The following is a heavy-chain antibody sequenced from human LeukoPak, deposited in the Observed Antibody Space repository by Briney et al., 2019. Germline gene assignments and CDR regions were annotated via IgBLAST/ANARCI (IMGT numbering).Heavy chain of an antibody. CDR1: GGSFSDYY. Sequence: SETLSLTCAVYGGSFSDYYWSWIRQPPGMGLEWIGEINHSGSTNYNPSLESRVTISVDTSKNQFSLKLNSVTAADTAVYYCATLRILTNYYFGWFDPWGQGNLVTVSS. D-gene: IGHD3-9*01. CDR3: ATLRILTNYYFGWFDP. V-gene: IGHV4-34*01. CDR2: INHSGST. J-gene: IGHJ5*02.